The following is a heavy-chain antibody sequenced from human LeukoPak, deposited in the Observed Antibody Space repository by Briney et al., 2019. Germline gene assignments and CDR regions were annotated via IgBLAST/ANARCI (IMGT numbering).Heavy chain of an antibody. V-gene: IGHV1-2*02. CDR3: ARGHPKYSGSYYTLAS. Sequence: ASVKVSCKASGYTFTSYAMNWVRQAPGQGLEWMGWINPNSGGTNYARRFQGRVTMTSDTSISTAYMEVGRLKSDDTALYYCARGHPKYSGSYYTLASWGQGTLVTVSS. CDR1: GYTFTSYA. CDR2: INPNSGGT. J-gene: IGHJ5*02. D-gene: IGHD1-26*01.